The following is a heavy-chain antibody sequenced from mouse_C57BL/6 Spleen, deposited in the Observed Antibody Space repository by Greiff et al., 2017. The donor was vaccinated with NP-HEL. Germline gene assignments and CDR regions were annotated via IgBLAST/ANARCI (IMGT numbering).Heavy chain of an antibody. D-gene: IGHD2-4*01. CDR1: GYTFTSYW. CDR2: IDPSDSYT. J-gene: IGHJ4*01. Sequence: VQLQESGAELVKPGASVKLSCKASGYTFTSYWMQWVKQRPGQGLEWIGEIDPSDSYTNYNQKFKGKATLTVDTSSSTAYMQLSSLTSEDSAVYYCARRLRQGNYYAMDYWGQGTSVTVSS. V-gene: IGHV1-50*01. CDR3: ARRLRQGNYYAMDY.